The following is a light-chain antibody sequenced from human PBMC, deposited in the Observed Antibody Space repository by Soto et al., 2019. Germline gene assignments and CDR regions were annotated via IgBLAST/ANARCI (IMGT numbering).Light chain of an antibody. CDR2: SNT. Sequence: QSALTQPPSASGTPGQSVTISCSGSTSNIGRSTVSWYQQFPGAAPKLLIYSNTQRPLGVPVRFSGSKSDTSASLAISGLQSEDEADYYCATWNDGVFVFGIGTKVTVL. CDR1: TSNIGRST. V-gene: IGLV1-44*01. J-gene: IGLJ1*01. CDR3: ATWNDGVFV.